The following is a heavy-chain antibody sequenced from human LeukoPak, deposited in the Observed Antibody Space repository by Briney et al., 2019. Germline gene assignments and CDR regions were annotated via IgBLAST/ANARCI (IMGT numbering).Heavy chain of an antibody. CDR1: GFTFSSYW. J-gene: IGHJ4*02. CDR2: IKSDGSTT. CDR3: TTWVGAHFDF. D-gene: IGHD1-26*01. Sequence: PGGSLRLSCAASGFTFSSYWMHWVRQAPGKGLVWVSRIKSDGSTTTYADSVKGRFTISRDNSKNTLYLQMNSLRAEDAAVYFCTTWVGAHFDFWGQGTLVTVSS. V-gene: IGHV3-74*01.